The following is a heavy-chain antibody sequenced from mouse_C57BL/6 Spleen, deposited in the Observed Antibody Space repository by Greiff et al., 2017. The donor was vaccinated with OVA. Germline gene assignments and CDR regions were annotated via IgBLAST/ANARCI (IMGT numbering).Heavy chain of an antibody. Sequence: QVQLQQPGAELVKPGASVKLSCKASGYTFTSYWMQWVKQRPGQGLEWIGEIDPSDSYTNYNQKFKGKATLTVDTSSSPAYMQLSSLTSEDSAVYYCARSGNWDDYFDYWGQGTTLTVSS. J-gene: IGHJ2*01. V-gene: IGHV1-50*01. CDR2: IDPSDSYT. CDR3: ARSGNWDDYFDY. CDR1: GYTFTSYW. D-gene: IGHD4-1*01.